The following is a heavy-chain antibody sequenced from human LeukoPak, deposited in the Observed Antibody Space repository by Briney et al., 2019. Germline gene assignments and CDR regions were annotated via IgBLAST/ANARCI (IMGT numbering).Heavy chain of an antibody. V-gene: IGHV4-59*01. CDR2: IYYSGST. CDR1: GGSISSYY. J-gene: IGHJ6*03. Sequence: PSETLSLTCTVSGGSISSYYWSWIRQPPGKGLAWLGYIYYSGSTNHNPSLKSGVTISVDTAKNQFSLKLSSVTAADTAVYYCASVARRYYYYMDVWGKGTTGTVSS. CDR3: ASVARRYYYYMDV.